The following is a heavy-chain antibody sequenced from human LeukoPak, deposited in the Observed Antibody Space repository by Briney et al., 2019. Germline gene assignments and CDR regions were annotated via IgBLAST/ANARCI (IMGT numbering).Heavy chain of an antibody. J-gene: IGHJ4*02. D-gene: IGHD2-2*01. CDR1: GFTVSSNY. V-gene: IGHV3-53*01. CDR2: IYSGGST. CDR3: ARDFLHSSTSRPFDY. Sequence: GGSLRLSCAASGFTVSSNYMSWVRQAPGKGLEWVSVIYSGGSTYYADSVKGRFTISRDNAKNSLYLQMDSLRAEDTAVYYCARDFLHSSTSRPFDYWGQGTLVTVSS.